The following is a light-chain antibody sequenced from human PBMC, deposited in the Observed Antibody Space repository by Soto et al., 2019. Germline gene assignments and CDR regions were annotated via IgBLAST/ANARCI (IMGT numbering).Light chain of an antibody. CDR3: SSYAGSNNPVI. J-gene: IGLJ2*01. V-gene: IGLV2-8*01. CDR1: SSDVGAYIH. CDR2: EFS. Sequence: QSALTQPPSASGSPGQSVTISCTGTSSDVGAYIHVSWYQQHPGKVPKLMIYEFSKRPSGVPDRFSGSKSGNTASLTVSGLQAEDEAKYYCSSYAGSNNPVIFGGGTKLTV.